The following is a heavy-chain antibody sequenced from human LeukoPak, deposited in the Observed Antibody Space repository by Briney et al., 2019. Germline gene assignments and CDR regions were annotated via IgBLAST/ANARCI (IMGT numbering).Heavy chain of an antibody. Sequence: GGSLRLSCAASGFTFSSYSMNWVRQAPGKGLEWVSSISSSSSYIYYADSVKGRFTISRDNAKNSLYLQMNSLRAEDTAVYYCARDLAPETDYYYYGMDVWGQGTTVTVSS. CDR3: ARDLAPETDYYYYGMDV. J-gene: IGHJ6*02. CDR1: GFTFSSYS. D-gene: IGHD1-14*01. CDR2: ISSSSSYI. V-gene: IGHV3-21*01.